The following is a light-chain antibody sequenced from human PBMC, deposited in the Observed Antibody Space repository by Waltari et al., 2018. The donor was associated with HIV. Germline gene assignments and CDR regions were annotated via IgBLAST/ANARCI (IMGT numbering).Light chain of an antibody. Sequence: QSALTQPASVSGSPGQSITISCTGTSSDVGGYNSVPWYQQHPGKAPKVMIYEVTNRPSGVSNRFSGSKSGNTASLTISGLQAEDEADYYCSSYTSSNTVVFGGGTKLTVL. CDR2: EVT. CDR1: SSDVGGYNS. CDR3: SSYTSSNTVV. V-gene: IGLV2-14*01. J-gene: IGLJ2*01.